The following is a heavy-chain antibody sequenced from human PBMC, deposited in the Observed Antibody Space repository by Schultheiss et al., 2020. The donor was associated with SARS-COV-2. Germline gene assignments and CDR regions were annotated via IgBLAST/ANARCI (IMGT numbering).Heavy chain of an antibody. J-gene: IGHJ4*02. CDR1: GGSISSFY. CDR2: INHSGST. D-gene: IGHD4-17*01. V-gene: IGHV4-59*01. CDR3: ARGVRTVTTSFDY. Sequence: SETLSLTCTVSGGSISSFYWSWIRQPPGKGLEWIGEINHSGSTNYNPSLKSRVTISVDTSKNQFSLKLSSVTAADTALYYCARGVRTVTTSFDYWGQGTLVTVSS.